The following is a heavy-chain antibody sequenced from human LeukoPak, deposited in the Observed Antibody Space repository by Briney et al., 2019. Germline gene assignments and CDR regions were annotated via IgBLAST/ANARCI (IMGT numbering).Heavy chain of an antibody. Sequence: VASVKVSCKDSGGTFSSYAIRWVRQAPGPGLEWMRGSIPIFGTANYAQKLQGRVTITADESTSTAYREPSSLRSEDMAVYYCARGALQQPKWFDYWGQGTLVTVSS. CDR3: ARGALQQPKWFDY. J-gene: IGHJ4*02. V-gene: IGHV1-69*13. CDR2: SIPIFGTA. CDR1: GGTFSSYA. D-gene: IGHD6-13*01.